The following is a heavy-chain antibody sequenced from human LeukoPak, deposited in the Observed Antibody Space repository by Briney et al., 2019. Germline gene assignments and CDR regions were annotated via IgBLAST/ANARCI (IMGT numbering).Heavy chain of an antibody. J-gene: IGHJ4*02. Sequence: GGSLRLSCAASGFTFSSYEMNWVRQAPGKGLEWVSYISSSGSTIYYADSVKGRFTISRDNAKNSLYLQMNSLRAEDTAVYYCAREVLTTVAEFDYWGQGTLVTVSS. V-gene: IGHV3-48*03. CDR2: ISSSGSTI. CDR3: AREVLTTVAEFDY. CDR1: GFTFSSYE. D-gene: IGHD4-23*01.